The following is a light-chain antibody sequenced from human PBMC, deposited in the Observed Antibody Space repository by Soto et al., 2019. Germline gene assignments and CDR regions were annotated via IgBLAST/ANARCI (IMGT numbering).Light chain of an antibody. CDR1: SGHSRYA. J-gene: IGLJ1*01. CDR3: QTWGTGIQV. CDR2: LNSDGSH. Sequence: QLVLTQSPSASASLGASVKVPCTLSSGHSRYAIAWHQQQPEKGPRYLMKLNSDGSHSKGDGIPDRFSGSSSGAERYLTISNLQSEDEADYYCQTWGTGIQVFGTGTKGTVL. V-gene: IGLV4-69*01.